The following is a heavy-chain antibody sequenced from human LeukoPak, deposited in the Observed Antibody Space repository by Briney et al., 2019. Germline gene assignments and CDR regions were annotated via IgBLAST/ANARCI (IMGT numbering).Heavy chain of an antibody. CDR2: IYSDGDT. D-gene: IGHD2-2*03. V-gene: IGHV3-66*04. Sequence: GWSLRLSCAASGFTVSSNYMNWVRQAPGKGLEWVSIIYSDGDTYYTDSVKGRFTISRDNSKNTLYLQMNSLRAEDTAVYYCARHQGGWITGGFDIWGQGTLVTVSS. CDR1: GFTVSSNY. CDR3: ARHQGGWITGGFDI. J-gene: IGHJ3*02.